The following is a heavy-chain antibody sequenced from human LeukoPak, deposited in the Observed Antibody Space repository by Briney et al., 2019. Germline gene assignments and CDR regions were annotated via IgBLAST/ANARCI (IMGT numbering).Heavy chain of an antibody. CDR2: ISSSSSYI. CDR3: AREGYLAAFDI. CDR1: GFTFSSYS. J-gene: IGHJ3*02. D-gene: IGHD1-1*01. V-gene: IGHV3-21*01. Sequence: PGGSLRLSCGASGFTFSSYSMNWVRQAPGKRLEWVSSISSSSSYIYYADSVKGRFTISRDNAKNSLYLQMNSLRAEDTAVYYCAREGYLAAFDIWGQGTMVTVSS.